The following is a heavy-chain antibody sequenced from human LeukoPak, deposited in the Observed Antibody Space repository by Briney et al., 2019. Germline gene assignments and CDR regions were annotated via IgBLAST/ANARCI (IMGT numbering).Heavy chain of an antibody. CDR3: ARHYGSGMDYFDP. Sequence: SETLSLTCTVSSGSISSSSYYWSWIRQPAGKGLEWIGRIYTSGSTNYNPSLKSRVTISVDTSKNQCSLKLTSVTAADTAVYYCARHYGSGMDYFDPWGQGTLVTVSS. J-gene: IGHJ5*02. CDR2: IYTSGST. D-gene: IGHD3-10*01. CDR1: SGSISSSSYY. V-gene: IGHV4-61*02.